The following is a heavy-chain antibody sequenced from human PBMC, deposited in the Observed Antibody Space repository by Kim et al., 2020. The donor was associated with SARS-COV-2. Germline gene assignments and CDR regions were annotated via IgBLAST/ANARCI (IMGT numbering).Heavy chain of an antibody. CDR3: AGPGVVPAASFDY. J-gene: IGHJ4*02. V-gene: IGHV4-34*01. D-gene: IGHD2-2*01. Sequence: PSRKQRVTISVDTSKNQFSLKLSSGTAADTAVYYCAGPGVVPAASFDYWGQGTLVTVSS.